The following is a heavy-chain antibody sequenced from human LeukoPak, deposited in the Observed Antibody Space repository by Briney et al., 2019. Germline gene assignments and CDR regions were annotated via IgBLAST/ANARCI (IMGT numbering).Heavy chain of an antibody. Sequence: GSLSLSCAASGFTFSDYYMSWIRQPPGKGLEWIGEINHSGSTNYNPSLKSRVTISVDTSKNQFSLKLSSVTAADTAVYYCASGGYSYGHGSAVDYWGQGTLVTVSS. D-gene: IGHD5-18*01. CDR3: ASGGYSYGHGSAVDY. J-gene: IGHJ4*02. V-gene: IGHV4-34*01. CDR1: GFTFSDYY. CDR2: INHSGST.